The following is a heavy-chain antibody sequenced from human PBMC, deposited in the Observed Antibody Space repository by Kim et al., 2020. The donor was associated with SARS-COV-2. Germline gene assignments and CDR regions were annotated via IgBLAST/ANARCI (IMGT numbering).Heavy chain of an antibody. V-gene: IGHV5-51*01. J-gene: IGHJ4*02. CDR2: FYPGDSET. CDR3: ARQADYFDN. CDR1: GYKFTSSW. Sequence: GESLKISCQGSGYKFTSSWIAWVRQTPAKGLEWMAIFYPGDSETRYSPSFQGRVTIAADKYNNTAYLQWSSLKASDSAMYYCARQADYFDNWGQGTLVTVSS.